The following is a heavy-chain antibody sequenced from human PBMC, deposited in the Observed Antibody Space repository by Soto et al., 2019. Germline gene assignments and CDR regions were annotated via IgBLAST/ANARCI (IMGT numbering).Heavy chain of an antibody. Sequence: PVGSLRLSCATSGFIFSNYAMGWVRQAPGKGLEWVSGISASGGSTYYVDSMKGRFTISRDNSKKALYLQLNSLRDVDTATYYCAKAKEWELPDEGFDFWGQGTLVTVSS. V-gene: IGHV3-23*01. J-gene: IGHJ4*02. CDR1: GFIFSNYA. D-gene: IGHD1-26*01. CDR3: AKAKEWELPDEGFDF. CDR2: ISASGGST.